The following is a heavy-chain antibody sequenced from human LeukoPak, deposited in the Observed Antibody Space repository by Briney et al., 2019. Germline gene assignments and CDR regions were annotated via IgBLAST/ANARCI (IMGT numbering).Heavy chain of an antibody. CDR3: ARDRFVRYCSGGSCYSGSFDY. CDR1: GFTLSSYA. D-gene: IGHD2-15*01. CDR2: ISYDGSNK. V-gene: IGHV3-30*04. Sequence: PGRSLRLSCAASGFTLSSYAMHWVRQAPGKGLEWVAAISYDGSNKYYADSVKGRFTISRDNSKNTLYLQMNSLRAEDTAVYYCARDRFVRYCSGGSCYSGSFDYWGQGTLVTVSS. J-gene: IGHJ4*02.